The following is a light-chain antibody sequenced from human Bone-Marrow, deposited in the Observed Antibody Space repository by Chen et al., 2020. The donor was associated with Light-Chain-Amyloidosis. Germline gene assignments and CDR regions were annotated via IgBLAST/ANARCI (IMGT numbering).Light chain of an antibody. CDR3: QSYQGSSQGV. CDR1: SGSIATYY. J-gene: IGLJ3*02. Sequence: NFMLTQPYSVSDSPGKTVIISCTRSSGSIATYYVQWYQQRPGSSPTTVIYEDDQRPSGVPDRFSGSIDRSSNSASLTISGLKTEDEADYYCQSYQGSSQGVFGGGTKLTVL. CDR2: EDD. V-gene: IGLV6-57*01.